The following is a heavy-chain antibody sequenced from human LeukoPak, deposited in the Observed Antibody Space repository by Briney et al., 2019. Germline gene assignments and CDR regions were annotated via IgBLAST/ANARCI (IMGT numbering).Heavy chain of an antibody. V-gene: IGHV4-30-4*08. CDR2: IYYSGST. CDR3: ARSPDFWSGYFFDY. Sequence: KPSQTLSLTCTVSGGSISSGDYYWNWIRQPPGKGLEWIGYIYYSGSTYYNPSLESRISISVDTSKNQVSLKLRSVTAADTAVYYCARSPDFWSGYFFDYWGQGTLVTVSS. CDR1: GGSISSGDYY. J-gene: IGHJ4*02. D-gene: IGHD3-3*01.